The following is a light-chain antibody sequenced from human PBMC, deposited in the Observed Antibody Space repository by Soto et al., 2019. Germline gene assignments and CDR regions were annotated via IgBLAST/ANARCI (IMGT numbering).Light chain of an antibody. CDR3: SSLTTSFTYV. V-gene: IGLV2-8*01. CDR1: SSDVGGYNY. J-gene: IGLJ1*01. CDR2: EVS. Sequence: QSALTQPPSASGSPGQSVTISCTGTSSDVGGYNYVSWYQQHPGKAPKLMIYEVSKRPSGVPDRFSGSKSGNTASLTISGLQAEDEADYYCSSLTTSFTYVFGTGTKLTVL.